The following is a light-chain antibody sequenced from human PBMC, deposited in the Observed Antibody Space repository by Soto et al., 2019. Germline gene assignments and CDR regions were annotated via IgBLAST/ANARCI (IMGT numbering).Light chain of an antibody. CDR2: DAS. J-gene: IGKJ1*01. Sequence: DIQMTQSPSTLPASVGDRVTITCRASQGISLWLAWYQQKPGKAPNLLIYDASSLQSGVPSRFSGRRAGTEFTLTISIPQPDYFATYYCHQYNSFWTFGQGTRVEI. CDR3: HQYNSFWT. CDR1: QGISLW. V-gene: IGKV1-5*01.